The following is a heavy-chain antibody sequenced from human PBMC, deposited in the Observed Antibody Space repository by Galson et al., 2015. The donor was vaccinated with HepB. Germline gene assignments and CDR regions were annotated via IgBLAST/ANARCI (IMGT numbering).Heavy chain of an antibody. V-gene: IGHV3-30-3*01. D-gene: IGHD6-13*01. CDR1: GFTFSSYA. CDR2: ILYDGSNK. CDR3: ARDAYSSSWSWDSGMDV. J-gene: IGHJ6*02. Sequence: SLRLSCAASGFTFSSYAMHWVRQAPGKGLEWVAVILYDGSNKYYADSVKGRFTISRDNSKNTLYLQMNSLRAEDTAVYYCARDAYSSSWSWDSGMDVCGQGTTVTASS.